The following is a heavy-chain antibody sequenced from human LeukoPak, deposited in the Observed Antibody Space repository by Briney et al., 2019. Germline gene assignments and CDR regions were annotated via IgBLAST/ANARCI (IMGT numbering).Heavy chain of an antibody. CDR3: AKSLGYYGSGAPDY. D-gene: IGHD3-10*01. V-gene: IGHV3-48*03. CDR2: ISSSGSTI. CDR1: GFTFSSYE. Sequence: GGSLRLSCAASGFTFSSYEMNWVRQAPGKGLEWVSYISSSGSTIYYADSVKGRFTISRDNSKNTLYLQMNSLRAEDTAVYYCAKSLGYYGSGAPDYWGQGTLVTVSS. J-gene: IGHJ4*02.